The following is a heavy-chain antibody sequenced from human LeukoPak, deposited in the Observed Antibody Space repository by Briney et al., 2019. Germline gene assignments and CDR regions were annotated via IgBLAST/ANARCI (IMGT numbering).Heavy chain of an antibody. D-gene: IGHD1-20*01. J-gene: IGHJ5*02. CDR2: IKQDGSEK. CDR1: GFTFSNYW. V-gene: IGHV3-7*01. Sequence: PGGSLRLSCTASGFTFSNYWMSWVRQAPGKGPEWVANIKQDGSEKYSLDSLKGRFTISRDNAKRSLYLQMNSLRAEDTAVYYCAKGHDTSNWYGTWLDPWGQGTLVTVSS. CDR3: AKGHDTSNWYGTWLDP.